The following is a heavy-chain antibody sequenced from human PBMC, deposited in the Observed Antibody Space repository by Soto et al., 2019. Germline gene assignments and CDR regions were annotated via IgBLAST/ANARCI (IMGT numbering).Heavy chain of an antibody. CDR2: ISAYNGNT. Sequence: QVQLVQSGAEVKKPGASVKVSCKASGYTFTSYGISWVRQAPGQGREWMGWISAYNGNTNYAQKLQGRVTMTTDTPTSTAYMELRSLRSDDTAVYYCARDRDYYDSSGYNSYYYGMDVWGQGTTVTVSS. D-gene: IGHD3-22*01. CDR1: GYTFTSYG. V-gene: IGHV1-18*04. J-gene: IGHJ6*02. CDR3: ARDRDYYDSSGYNSYYYGMDV.